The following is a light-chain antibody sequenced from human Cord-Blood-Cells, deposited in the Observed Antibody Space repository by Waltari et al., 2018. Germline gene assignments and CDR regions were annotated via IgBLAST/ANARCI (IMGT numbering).Light chain of an antibody. J-gene: IGLJ3*02. V-gene: IGLV1-47*01. CDR2: RNN. CDR1: SSNIGSNY. CDR3: AAWDDSLSGWV. Sequence: QSVLTQPPSASGTPGQRVTISCSGSSSNIGSNYVYWYQQLPGTAPKLLIYRNNQRPSGVADRFSGSKSGTSASLAISGLRSEDGADYYCAAWDDSLSGWVFGGGTKLTVL.